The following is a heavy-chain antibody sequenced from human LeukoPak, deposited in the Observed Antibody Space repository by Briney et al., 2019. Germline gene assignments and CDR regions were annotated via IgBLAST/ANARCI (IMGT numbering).Heavy chain of an antibody. CDR3: ARNPLGYGPDAFDI. J-gene: IGHJ3*02. CDR1: GGSVSTGSHY. V-gene: IGHV4-61*01. CDR2: ISYRGST. D-gene: IGHD5-12*01. Sequence: SETLSLTCTVSGGSVSTGSHYWNWIRQPPGKGLEWIGYISYRGSTNYSPSLKSRVTLSVDTSKNQFSLKLSSVTAADTAVYYCARNPLGYGPDAFDIWGRGTMVTVSS.